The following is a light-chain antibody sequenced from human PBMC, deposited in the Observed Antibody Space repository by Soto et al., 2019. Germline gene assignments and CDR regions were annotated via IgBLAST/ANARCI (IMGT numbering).Light chain of an antibody. V-gene: IGKV1-6*01. CDR3: LQDYGYPRT. Sequence: AIQMTQSPSSLSASVGDRVTITCRAGQGIRYDVAWYQQKPGRAPKLLIYAASNLQSGVPSRFSGSGSGSDFTLTISSLQPEDFATYYCLQDYGYPRTFGKGTKVEI. CDR1: QGIRYD. CDR2: AAS. J-gene: IGKJ1*01.